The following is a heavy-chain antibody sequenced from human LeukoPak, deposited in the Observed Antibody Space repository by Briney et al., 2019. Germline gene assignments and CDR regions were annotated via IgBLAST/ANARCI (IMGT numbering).Heavy chain of an antibody. CDR3: ARDDEPQLGWPGY. D-gene: IGHD6-13*01. Sequence: RPEGSLRLSCAASGFTFSSYSMNWVRQAPGKGLEWVSYISSSSSTIYYADSVKGRFTISRDNAKNSLYLQMNSLRAEDTAVYYCARDDEPQLGWPGYWGQGTLVTVSS. V-gene: IGHV3-48*01. CDR1: GFTFSSYS. J-gene: IGHJ4*02. CDR2: ISSSSSTI.